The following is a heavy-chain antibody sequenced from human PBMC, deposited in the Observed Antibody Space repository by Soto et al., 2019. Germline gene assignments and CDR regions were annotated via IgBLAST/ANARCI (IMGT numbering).Heavy chain of an antibody. D-gene: IGHD3-16*01. V-gene: IGHV3-33*01. CDR3: ARESSLALHF. CDR1: GFIFSNFG. CDR2: VWYDGSTQ. J-gene: IGHJ4*02. Sequence: QLVESGGAVVQPGKSLRLSCSASGFIFSNFGMYWVRQAPGKGLEWVAVVWYDGSTQYYGDSVEGRFTISRDNSKNMLYLQMESLRVDDTAVYYCARESSLALHFWGQGSLVTVSP.